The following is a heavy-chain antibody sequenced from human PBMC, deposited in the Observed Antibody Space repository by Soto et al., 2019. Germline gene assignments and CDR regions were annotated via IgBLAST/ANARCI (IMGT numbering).Heavy chain of an antibody. V-gene: IGHV3-7*01. CDR3: ARDHASYDFWSGGLLDV. CDR1: GFTFSSYW. Sequence: GGSLRLSCAASGFTFSSYWMSWVRQAPGKGLEWVANIKQDGSEKYYVDSVKGRFTISRDNAKNSLYLQMNSLRAEDTAVYYCARDHASYDFWSGGLLDVRGQGTTVTVSS. J-gene: IGHJ6*02. D-gene: IGHD3-3*01. CDR2: IKQDGSEK.